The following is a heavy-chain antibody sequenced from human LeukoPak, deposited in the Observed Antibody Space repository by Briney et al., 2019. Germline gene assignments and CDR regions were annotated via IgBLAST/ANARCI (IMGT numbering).Heavy chain of an antibody. CDR3: AKPPTTYRSGWYYFDY. Sequence: GGSPRLPCAASGFTFSSYAVSWVRHPPGKGLEWVSAISGSGDSTYYTDSVKGRFTISRDNSKNTVFLQMNSLRAEDTAVYYCAKPPTTYRSGWYYFDYWGQGTLVTVSS. CDR1: GFTFSSYA. J-gene: IGHJ4*02. CDR2: ISGSGDST. D-gene: IGHD6-13*01. V-gene: IGHV3-23*01.